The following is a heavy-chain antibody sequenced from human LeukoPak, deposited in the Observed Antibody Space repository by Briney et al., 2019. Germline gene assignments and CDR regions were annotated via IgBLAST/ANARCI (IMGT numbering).Heavy chain of an antibody. CDR1: GGSFSGYY. V-gene: IGHV4-39*01. CDR2: IYYSGST. CDR3: ARQWLGAVAD. J-gene: IGHJ4*02. Sequence: NTSETLSLTCAVYGGSFSGYYWGWIRQSPGKGLEWIGSIYYSGSTYYNPSLKSRVTISVDTSKNQFSLKLSSVTAADTAVYYCARQWLGAVADWGQGTLVTVSS. D-gene: IGHD6-19*01.